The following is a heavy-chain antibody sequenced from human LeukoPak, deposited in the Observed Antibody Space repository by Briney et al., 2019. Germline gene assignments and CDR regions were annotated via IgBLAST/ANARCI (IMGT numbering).Heavy chain of an antibody. D-gene: IGHD6-19*01. CDR3: ARHSSGWHFDP. Sequence: ASVKVSCKASGYTFTSYGISWVRQAPGQGLEWMGWIRAYNGNTNYAQKLQRRVTMTTDTSTSTAYMALRSLRSDDTAVYYCARHSSGWHFDPWGQGALVTVSS. CDR2: IRAYNGNT. CDR1: GYTFTSYG. V-gene: IGHV1-18*01. J-gene: IGHJ5*02.